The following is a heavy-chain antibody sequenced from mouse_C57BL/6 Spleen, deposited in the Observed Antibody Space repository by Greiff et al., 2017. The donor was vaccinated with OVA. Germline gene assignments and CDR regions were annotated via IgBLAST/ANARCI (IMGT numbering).Heavy chain of an antibody. CDR3: ARGVYYGSSPWFAY. CDR1: GYTFTSYW. D-gene: IGHD1-1*01. Sequence: VQLQQSGAELVKPGASVKMSCKASGYTFTSYWITWVKQRPGQGLEWIGDIYPGSGSTNYNEKFKSKATLTVDTSSSTAYMQLSSLTSEDSAVYYCARGVYYGSSPWFAYWGQGTLVTVSA. CDR2: IYPGSGST. J-gene: IGHJ3*01. V-gene: IGHV1-55*01.